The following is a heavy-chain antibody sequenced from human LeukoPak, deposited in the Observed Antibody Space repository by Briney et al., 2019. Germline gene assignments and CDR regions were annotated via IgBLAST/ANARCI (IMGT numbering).Heavy chain of an antibody. J-gene: IGHJ4*02. Sequence: GGSLRLSCVASGFTYSHNGMHWVRQAPGKVLEWVAFIQYDGNTIFYADSVKGRFTISRDNSKNTLYLQMNTLGAEDTAVYYCARGPAATSGNYYVGDYWGQGTLVTVSS. CDR1: GFTYSHNG. CDR3: ARGPAATSGNYYVGDY. CDR2: IQYDGNTI. V-gene: IGHV3-30*02. D-gene: IGHD1-26*01.